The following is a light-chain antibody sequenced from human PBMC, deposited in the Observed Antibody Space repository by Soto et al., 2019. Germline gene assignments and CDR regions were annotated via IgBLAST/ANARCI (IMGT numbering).Light chain of an antibody. Sequence: EIVMTQSAATLSVSPGERATLSCRASQSFSSNLAWSQHKPRQAPRLLVYGASSRATGIPARFSGSGAWTEFTLTISSLQSEDFAVYYCQQYNTWPPITFGQGTRLEIK. CDR1: QSFSSN. J-gene: IGKJ5*01. V-gene: IGKV3-15*01. CDR3: QQYNTWPPIT. CDR2: GAS.